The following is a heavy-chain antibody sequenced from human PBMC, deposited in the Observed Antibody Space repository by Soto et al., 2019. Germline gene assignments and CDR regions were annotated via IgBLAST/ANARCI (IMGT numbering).Heavy chain of an antibody. D-gene: IGHD6-19*01. J-gene: IGHJ4*02. CDR2: ISYDGSDK. Sequence: SLRLSCAASGFTFSSYSMHWVRQTPGKGLERVAVISYDGSDKYYADSVKGRFTISRDNSKNTLYLQMDSLRNEDTAVYYCARFFGSGFDYWGQGTLVTVSS. CDR1: GFTFSSYS. V-gene: IGHV3-30*04. CDR3: ARFFGSGFDY.